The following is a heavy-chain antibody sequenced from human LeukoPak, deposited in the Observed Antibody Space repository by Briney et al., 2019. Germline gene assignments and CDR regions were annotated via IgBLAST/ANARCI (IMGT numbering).Heavy chain of an antibody. J-gene: IGHJ4*02. V-gene: IGHV3-21*01. CDR3: ARDSQAVGTDFDY. CDR2: ISSSSYI. Sequence: GGSLRLSCAASGFTFSNYNMNWVRQAPGKGLEWGSSISSSSYITYADSVKGRFTISRDNAKNSLFLQMHSLRAEDTAVYYCARDSQAVGTDFDYWGQGTLVTVSS. CDR1: GFTFSNYN. D-gene: IGHD6-13*01.